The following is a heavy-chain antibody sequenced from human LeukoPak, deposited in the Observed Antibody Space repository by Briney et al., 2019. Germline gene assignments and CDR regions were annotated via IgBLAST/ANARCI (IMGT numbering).Heavy chain of an antibody. Sequence: PSETLSLTCTVSGGSISSGSYYWSWIRQHPGKGLEWIGYIYYSGSTYYNPSLKSRVTISVDTSKNQFSLKLSSVTAADTAVYYCARGTVVTPPKVSSWRPPRPYNWFDPWGQGTLVTVSS. V-gene: IGHV4-31*03. CDR1: GGSISSGSYY. D-gene: IGHD4-23*01. CDR3: ARGTVVTPPKVSSWRPPRPYNWFDP. J-gene: IGHJ5*02. CDR2: IYYSGST.